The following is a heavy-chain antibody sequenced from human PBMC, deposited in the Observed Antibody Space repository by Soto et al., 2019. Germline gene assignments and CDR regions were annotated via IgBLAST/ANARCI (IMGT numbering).Heavy chain of an antibody. CDR3: ARDRGVAPPVAGNTHYYYDMDV. V-gene: IGHV1-18*01. D-gene: IGHD6-19*01. Sequence: QDQLVQSGAEVKKPGASVTVSCKASGYSFTNYGITWVRQAPGQGLEWMGWISGFNGNTHYAQMLQGRVTMNTDADTSTAYMELRSLRSDDTAVYYCARDRGVAPPVAGNTHYYYDMDVWGKGTTVTVAS. CDR2: ISGFNGNT. J-gene: IGHJ6*03. CDR1: GYSFTNYG.